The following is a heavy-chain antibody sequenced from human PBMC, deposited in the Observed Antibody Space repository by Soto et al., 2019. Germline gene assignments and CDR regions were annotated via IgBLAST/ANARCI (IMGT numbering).Heavy chain of an antibody. V-gene: IGHV2-70*04. CDR3: ARNGATVVNAFDI. D-gene: IGHD4-17*01. CDR2: IGWDDDN. CDR1: GFSLSTSGVR. J-gene: IGHJ3*02. Sequence: SGPTLVNPTQTLTLTCAFSGFSLSTSGVRVSWIRQPPGKAPEWLARIGWDDDNFYSTSLKTRLTISKDTSKNQVVLIMTNMDSVDTATYYGARNGATVVNAFDIWGQGTMVTVSS.